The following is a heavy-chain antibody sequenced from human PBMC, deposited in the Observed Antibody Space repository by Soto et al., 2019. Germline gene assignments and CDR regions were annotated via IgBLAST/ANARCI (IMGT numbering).Heavy chain of an antibody. D-gene: IGHD2-21*01. V-gene: IGHV4-31*03. CDR3: ERLRIATNNYKWFDP. Sequence: SETLSLTCSVSGAALNSGNYYWSWIRQDPGKGLEWIGHIYVTGAVDYNPSLRDRITISQDTSERQFSLNLRLVTAADTAVYYCERLRIATNNYKWFDPWGQGTLVTVSS. J-gene: IGHJ5*02. CDR2: IYVTGAV. CDR1: GAALNSGNYY.